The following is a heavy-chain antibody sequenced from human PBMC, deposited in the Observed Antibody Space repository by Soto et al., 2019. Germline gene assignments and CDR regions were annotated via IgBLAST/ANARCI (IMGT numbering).Heavy chain of an antibody. D-gene: IGHD1-1*01. J-gene: IGHJ6*02. CDR3: ARDKDRLQLGGNYYYILDV. V-gene: IGHV1-69*12. Sequence: QVQLVQSGAEVKKPGSSVKVSCKASGGTFSTSAISWVRQAPGQGLEWVGGIMPVFPTPDYAQNFQGRVTITADXSXTXAYXELTSLRADDTAVYYCARDKDRLQLGGNYYYILDVWGQGTAITVSS. CDR2: IMPVFPTP. CDR1: GGTFSTSA.